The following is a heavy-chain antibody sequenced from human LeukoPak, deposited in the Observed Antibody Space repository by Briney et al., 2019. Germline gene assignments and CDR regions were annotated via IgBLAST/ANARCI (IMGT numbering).Heavy chain of an antibody. Sequence: ASVKVSCKASGYTFTSYGISWVRQAPGQGLEWMGWISAYNGNTNYAQKLQGRVTMTTDTSTSTAYMELRSLRSDDTAVYYCARGDTQTAIRPEFDYWGQGTLVTVSS. D-gene: IGHD2-2*02. CDR2: ISAYNGNT. V-gene: IGHV1-18*01. CDR3: ARGDTQTAIRPEFDY. J-gene: IGHJ4*02. CDR1: GYTFTSYG.